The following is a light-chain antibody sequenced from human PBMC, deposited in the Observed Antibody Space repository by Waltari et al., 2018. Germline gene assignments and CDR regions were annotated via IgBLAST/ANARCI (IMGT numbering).Light chain of an antibody. CDR1: QRVSTS. J-gene: IGKJ1*01. Sequence: AIRMTQSPSSLSASTGDRVTITCRASQRVSTSLAWYQPKPGKAPKLLIYAASTLQRGVPLRFSGSGSGTDFTLSISCLQSEDFATYYCQQYYDYQRSFGQGTKVEIK. CDR2: AAS. CDR3: QQYYDYQRS. V-gene: IGKV1-8*01.